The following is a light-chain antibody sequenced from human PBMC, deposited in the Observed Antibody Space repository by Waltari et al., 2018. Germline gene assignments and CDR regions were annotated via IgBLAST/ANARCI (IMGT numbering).Light chain of an antibody. J-gene: IGKJ1*01. V-gene: IGKV3-20*01. Sequence: EIVLTQSPGTLSLSPGERATLSCRASQSISKYLVWYQQKPGQPPRLLIYETSIRATGIPDRFSGSWSGTDFSLTISRLEPEDFAVYYCQKYGTLPATFGQGTKVEIK. CDR3: QKYGTLPAT. CDR1: QSISKY. CDR2: ETS.